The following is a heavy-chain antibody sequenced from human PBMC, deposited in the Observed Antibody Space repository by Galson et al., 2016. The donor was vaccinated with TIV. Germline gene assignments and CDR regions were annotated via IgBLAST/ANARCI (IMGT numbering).Heavy chain of an antibody. V-gene: IGHV1-24*01. Sequence: SVKVSCKVSGDSLSELVMHWVRQGPGKGLEWMGGFDPEVSKTVYAQMLQGRVTMAADTSRNTADMELGSLRFEDTAVYYCATVAWFPGLSLDNWGQGTLVTVSS. CDR1: GDSLSELV. J-gene: IGHJ4*02. CDR3: ATVAWFPGLSLDN. CDR2: FDPEVSKT. D-gene: IGHD2/OR15-2a*01.